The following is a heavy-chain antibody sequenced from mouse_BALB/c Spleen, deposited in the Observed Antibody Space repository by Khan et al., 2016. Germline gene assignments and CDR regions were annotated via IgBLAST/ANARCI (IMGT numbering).Heavy chain of an antibody. CDR1: GYSFTGYY. CDR2: ISCYNGAT. D-gene: IGHD1-1*01. J-gene: IGHJ4*01. Sequence: LVKTGASVKISCKASGYSFTGYYMHWVKQSHGKGLEWIGYISCYNGATKYNQKFRGKATFTVDTSSSTVYMQFNSLTSEDSAVYYCARGYYDGYYAMDYWGQGTSVTVSS. V-gene: IGHV1S34*01. CDR3: ARGYYDGYYAMDY.